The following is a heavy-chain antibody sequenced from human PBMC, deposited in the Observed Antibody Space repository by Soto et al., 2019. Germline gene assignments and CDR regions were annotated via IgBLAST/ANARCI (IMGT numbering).Heavy chain of an antibody. CDR3: ESDRHHHLGMDV. CDR2: IYSGGST. J-gene: IGHJ6*02. Sequence: GGSLRLSCAASGFTVSSNYMSCVRQAPGKGLEWVSVIYSGGSTYYADSVKGRFTISRDNSKNTLYLKMNSLRAEDTAVYYCESDRHHHLGMDVSGHGTTVTVSS. V-gene: IGHV3-53*01. CDR1: GFTVSSNY.